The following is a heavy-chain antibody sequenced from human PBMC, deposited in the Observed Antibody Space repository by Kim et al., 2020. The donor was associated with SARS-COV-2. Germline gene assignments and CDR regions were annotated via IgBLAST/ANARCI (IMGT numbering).Heavy chain of an antibody. V-gene: IGHV3-66*01. J-gene: IGHJ1*01. CDR2: IYSGGST. Sequence: GGSLRLSCAASGFTVSSFYMSWVRHAPGKGLEWVSLIYSGGSTFYADAVKGRFTISRDISKNTLYLQLKSLRAEDTAVYYCASRPSGGSSENCGQGTRVT. CDR1: GFTVSSFY. CDR3: ASRPSGGSSEN. D-gene: IGHD3-10*01.